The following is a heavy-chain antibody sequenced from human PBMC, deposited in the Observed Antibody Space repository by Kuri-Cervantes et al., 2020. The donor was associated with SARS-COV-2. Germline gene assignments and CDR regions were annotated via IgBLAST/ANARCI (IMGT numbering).Heavy chain of an antibody. V-gene: IGHV3-30-3*01. J-gene: IGHJ2*01. CDR1: GFTLSSYA. CDR2: ISYDGRNN. Sequence: GESLKISCAASGFTLSSYAMHWGRQAPRKGLGWVAVISYDGRNNYYADAVTGRFPISRDNSTNTLYLQMNSLRAEDTAVYYCARDFYGDYVGYFDLWGRGTPVTVSS. D-gene: IGHD4-17*01. CDR3: ARDFYGDYVGYFDL.